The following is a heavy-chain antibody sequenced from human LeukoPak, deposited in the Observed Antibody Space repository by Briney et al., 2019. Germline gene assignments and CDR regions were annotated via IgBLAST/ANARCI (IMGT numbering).Heavy chain of an antibody. CDR3: ARRRSSTLIDY. D-gene: IGHD3-10*01. J-gene: IGHJ4*02. Sequence: GESLKISCKGSGYSFTSYWIAWVRQMPGKGLEWMGIIYPGDSDTRYSPSFQGQVTISADKSISTAYLQWSSLKASDTAMYFCARRRSSTLIDYWGQGTLVTVSS. CDR1: GYSFTSYW. CDR2: IYPGDSDT. V-gene: IGHV5-51*01.